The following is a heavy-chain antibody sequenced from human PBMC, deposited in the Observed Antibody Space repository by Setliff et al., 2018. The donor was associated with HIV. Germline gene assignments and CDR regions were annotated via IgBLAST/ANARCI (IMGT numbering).Heavy chain of an antibody. J-gene: IGHJ3*02. CDR2: IIPIIGTT. CDR1: GGTLNSHA. V-gene: IGHV1-69*13. Sequence: SVKVSCKASGGTLNSHAINWVRQAPGQGLEWMGGIIPIIGTTNYAQRFQGRVTITADESTSTAYMQLSSLRPEDTAVYFCAREGNYYYDITGYTLDAFDIWGQGTMVTVSS. CDR3: AREGNYYYDITGYTLDAFDI. D-gene: IGHD3-22*01.